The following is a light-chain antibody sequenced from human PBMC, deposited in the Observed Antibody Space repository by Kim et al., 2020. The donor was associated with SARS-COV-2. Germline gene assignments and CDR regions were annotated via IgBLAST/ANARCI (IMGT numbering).Light chain of an antibody. V-gene: IGLV3-21*04. Sequence: SYELTQPPSVSVAPGKTATITCGGTNIGTKSVHWYQQRPGQAPVLVISYDRDRPSGIHERFSGSNSGNTATLTISRVEAGDEADYYCQVWDSSGDHHVRFGGGTQLTVL. CDR3: QVWDSSGDHHVR. CDR1: NIGTKS. CDR2: YDR. J-gene: IGLJ2*01.